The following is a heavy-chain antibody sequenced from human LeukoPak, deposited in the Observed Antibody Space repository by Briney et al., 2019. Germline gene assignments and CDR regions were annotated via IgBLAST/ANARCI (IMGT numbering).Heavy chain of an antibody. Sequence: KPSETLSLTCTVSGGSISSYYWSWIRQPPGKGLEWIGYIYYSGSTNYNPFLKSRVTISVDTSKNQFSLKLSSVTAADTAVYYCARSWPIAAAGTHGGWFDPWGQGTLVTVSS. D-gene: IGHD6-13*01. V-gene: IGHV4-59*01. CDR3: ARSWPIAAAGTHGGWFDP. J-gene: IGHJ5*02. CDR1: GGSISSYY. CDR2: IYYSGST.